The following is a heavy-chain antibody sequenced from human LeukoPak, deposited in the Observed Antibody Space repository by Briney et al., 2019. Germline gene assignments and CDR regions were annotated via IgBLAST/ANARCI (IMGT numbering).Heavy chain of an antibody. CDR3: ARGGRSFPYFDR. J-gene: IGHJ4*02. D-gene: IGHD1-26*01. Sequence: SETLSLTCTVSADSISGYYWSWVRQPAGKGLEWIGRVYSSGSTNYNSSLRSRVTLSADSSKNQFFLRLTSVTAADTAVYYCARGGRSFPYFDRWGQGILVTVSS. V-gene: IGHV4-4*07. CDR2: VYSSGST. CDR1: ADSISGYY.